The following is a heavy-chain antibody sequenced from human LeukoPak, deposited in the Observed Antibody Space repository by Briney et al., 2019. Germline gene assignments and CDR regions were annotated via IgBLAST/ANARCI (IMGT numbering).Heavy chain of an antibody. V-gene: IGHV4-30-4*08. Sequence: SETLSLTCTVSGGSIIRSAYYWSWIRQPPGKGLEWIGYIYYSGSTYYNPSLKSRVTISLDTSKNQFSLKLSSVTAADTAVYYCVRTEVSSGSEDYWGQGTLVTVSS. D-gene: IGHD6-19*01. CDR2: IYYSGST. CDR1: GGSIIRSAYY. J-gene: IGHJ4*02. CDR3: VRTEVSSGSEDY.